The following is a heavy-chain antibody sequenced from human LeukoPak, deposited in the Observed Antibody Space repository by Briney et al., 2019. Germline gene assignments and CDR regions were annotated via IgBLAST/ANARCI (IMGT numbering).Heavy chain of an antibody. V-gene: IGHV4-34*01. Sequence: PSETLSLTCAVYGGSFSGYYWSWIRQPPGRGLEWIGEINHSGSTNYNPSLKSRVTISVDTSKNQFSLKLSSVTAADTAVYYCARIRLRGYSYGLYYFDYWGQGTLVTVSS. D-gene: IGHD5-18*01. J-gene: IGHJ4*02. CDR3: ARIRLRGYSYGLYYFDY. CDR2: INHSGST. CDR1: GGSFSGYY.